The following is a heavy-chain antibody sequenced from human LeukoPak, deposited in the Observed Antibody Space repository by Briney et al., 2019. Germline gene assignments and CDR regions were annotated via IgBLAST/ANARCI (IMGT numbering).Heavy chain of an antibody. D-gene: IGHD1-26*01. J-gene: IGHJ4*02. CDR1: GFTFSSYW. CDR2: IKQDGSEK. V-gene: IGHV3-7*01. Sequence: GGSLRLSCAASGFTFSSYWMSWVRQAPGKGLEWVANIKQDGSEKYYVDSVKGRFTISRDNAKNSLYLQMNSLRAEDTAVYYCARTPKWELLLNYFDYWGQGTLVTVSS. CDR3: ARTPKWELLLNYFDY.